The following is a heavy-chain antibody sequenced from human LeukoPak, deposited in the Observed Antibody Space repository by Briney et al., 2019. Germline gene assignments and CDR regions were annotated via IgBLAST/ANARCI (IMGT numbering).Heavy chain of an antibody. J-gene: IGHJ3*02. CDR3: ARDTSVTPFDI. CDR1: RFTLSSHW. CDR2: IKQDGSEI. V-gene: IGHV3-7*01. Sequence: PGGSLRLSCAASRFTLSSHWMSWVRQAPGKGLEWVANIKQDGSEIHYVDSVKGRFTISRDNAKNSLYLQMNSLRAEDTAVYYCARDTSVTPFDIWGQGTMVTVSS. D-gene: IGHD4-17*01.